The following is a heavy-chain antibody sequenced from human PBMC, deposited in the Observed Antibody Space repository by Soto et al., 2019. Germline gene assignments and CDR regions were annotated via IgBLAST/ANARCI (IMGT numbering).Heavy chain of an antibody. CDR3: ARGQYDILTDAFDI. CDR1: GYTFTSYD. J-gene: IGHJ3*02. CDR2: MNPNSGNT. Sequence: ASVKVSCKASGYTFTSYDINWVRQATGQGLEWMGWMNPNSGNTGYAQKFQGRVTMTRNTSISTAYMELSSLRSEDTAAYYCARGQYDILTDAFDIWGQGTMVTVSS. D-gene: IGHD3-9*01. V-gene: IGHV1-8*01.